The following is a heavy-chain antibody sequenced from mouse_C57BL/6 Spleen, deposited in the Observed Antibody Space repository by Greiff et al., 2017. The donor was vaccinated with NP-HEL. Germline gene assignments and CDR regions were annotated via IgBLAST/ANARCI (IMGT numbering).Heavy chain of an antibody. Sequence: EVKLVESGGGLVKPGGSLKLSCAASGFTFSSYAMSWVRQTPEKRLEWVATISDGGSYTYYPDNVKGRFTISRDNAKNNLYLQMSHLKSEDTAMYYCARDATGLPLAYWGQGTLVTVAA. V-gene: IGHV5-4*01. CDR3: ARDATGLPLAY. J-gene: IGHJ3*01. CDR2: ISDGGSYT. D-gene: IGHD6-1*01. CDR1: GFTFSSYA.